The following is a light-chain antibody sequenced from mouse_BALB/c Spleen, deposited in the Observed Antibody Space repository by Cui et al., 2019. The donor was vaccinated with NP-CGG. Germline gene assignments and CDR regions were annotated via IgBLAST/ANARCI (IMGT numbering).Light chain of an antibody. Sequence: AVVTQESALTTSPGETVTLTCRSSTGAVTTSNYANWVQEKPDHLFTGLIGGTKNRAPGVPARFSGSLIGDKAALTITGAQTEDEAKYFCALWYSNHWVFGGGTKLTVL. CDR2: GTK. J-gene: IGLJ1*01. CDR3: ALWYSNHWV. V-gene: IGLV1*01. CDR1: TGAVTTSNY.